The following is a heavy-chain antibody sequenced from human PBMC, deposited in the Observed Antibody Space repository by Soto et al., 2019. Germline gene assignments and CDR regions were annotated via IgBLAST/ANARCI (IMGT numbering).Heavy chain of an antibody. J-gene: IGHJ4*02. D-gene: IGHD5-12*01. Sequence: GGSLRLSCAASGFTFSSHSMNWVRQAPGKGLEWVSYISSSSSTIYYADSVKGRFTISRDNSKNTLYLQMNSLRAEDTAVYYCAKDAAYSGYDYDYWGQGTLVTVSS. V-gene: IGHV3-48*01. CDR2: ISSSSSTI. CDR1: GFTFSSHS. CDR3: AKDAAYSGYDYDY.